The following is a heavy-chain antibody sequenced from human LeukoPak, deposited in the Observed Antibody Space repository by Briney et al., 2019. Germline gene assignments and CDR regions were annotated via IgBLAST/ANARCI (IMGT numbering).Heavy chain of an antibody. J-gene: IGHJ4*02. D-gene: IGHD4-23*01. V-gene: IGHV3-30*02. Sequence: GGSLRLSCAASGFTFSSYGMHWVRQAPGKGLEWVAFIRYDGSNTYYADSVKGRFTISRDNSKNTLYLQMNSLRAEDTAVYYCAKALDYGGNSFDYWGQGTLVTVSS. CDR1: GFTFSSYG. CDR3: AKALDYGGNSFDY. CDR2: IRYDGSNT.